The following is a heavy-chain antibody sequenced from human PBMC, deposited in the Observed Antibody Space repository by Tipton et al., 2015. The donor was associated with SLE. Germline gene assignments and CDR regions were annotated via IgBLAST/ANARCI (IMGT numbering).Heavy chain of an antibody. CDR1: GGSISSYY. CDR2: IYYSGGT. D-gene: IGHD3-10*01. Sequence: LRLSCTVSGGSISSYYWSWIRQPPGKGLEWIGYIYYSGGTNYNPSLKSRVTISVDTSKNQFSLKLSSVTAADTAVYYCARERFFARRGFDIWGQGTMVTVSS. V-gene: IGHV4-59*01. J-gene: IGHJ3*02. CDR3: ARERFFARRGFDI.